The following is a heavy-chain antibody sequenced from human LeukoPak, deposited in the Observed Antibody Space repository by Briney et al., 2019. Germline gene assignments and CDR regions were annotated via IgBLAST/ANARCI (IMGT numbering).Heavy chain of an antibody. V-gene: IGHV4-34*01. CDR1: GGSFSGYY. D-gene: IGHD1-1*01. CDR2: INHSGST. J-gene: IGHJ4*02. Sequence: SETLSLTCAVYGGSFSGYYWSWIRQPPGRGLEWIGEINHSGSTSYNPSLKSRVTISVDTSKNQFSLKLSSVTAADTAVYYCARGRYGAYDYWGQGTLVTVSS. CDR3: ARGRYGAYDY.